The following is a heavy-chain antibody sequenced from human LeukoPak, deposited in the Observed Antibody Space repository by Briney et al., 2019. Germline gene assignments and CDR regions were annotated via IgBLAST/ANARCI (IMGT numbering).Heavy chain of an antibody. CDR3: AKDFYRLGEFDAFDN. CDR1: GFTFDDYA. Sequence: GGSLGLSCAASGFTFDDYAMPWVRQAPGKGLEWVSGISWNSGRIGYADSVKGRFTISRDNAKNSLYLQMNSLRVEDTALYYCAKDFYRLGEFDAFDNWGQGTMVTVSS. D-gene: IGHD3-16*01. J-gene: IGHJ3*02. V-gene: IGHV3-9*01. CDR2: ISWNSGRI.